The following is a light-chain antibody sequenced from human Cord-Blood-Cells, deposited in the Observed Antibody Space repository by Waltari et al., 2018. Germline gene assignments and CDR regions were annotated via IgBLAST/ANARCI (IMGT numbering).Light chain of an antibody. Sequence: DIQRNQSPSSLSASVGGRVTITCRASQSIRSYLNWYQQKPGEAPKLLIYAASRLQSGVPSRFSGSGSGTDFTLPISSLQPEDFATYYCQQSYSTPITGGQGTRLGI. CDR3: QQSYSTPIT. CDR1: QSIRSY. CDR2: AAS. J-gene: IGKJ5*01. V-gene: IGKV1-39*01.